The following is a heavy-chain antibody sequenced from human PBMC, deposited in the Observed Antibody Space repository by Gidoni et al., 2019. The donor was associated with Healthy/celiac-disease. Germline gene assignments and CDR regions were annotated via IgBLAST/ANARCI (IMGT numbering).Heavy chain of an antibody. CDR1: GFTFSIYA. Sequence: LESGGGLVQPGGSLRLSCAASGFTFSIYAMSWVRQAPGKGLEWVSAISGSGGSTYYADSVKGRFTISRDNSKNTLYLQMNSLRAEDTAVYYCADRADDYVWGSYRHWGQGTLVTVSS. J-gene: IGHJ4*02. D-gene: IGHD3-16*02. CDR2: ISGSGGST. V-gene: IGHV3-23*01. CDR3: ADRADDYVWGSYRH.